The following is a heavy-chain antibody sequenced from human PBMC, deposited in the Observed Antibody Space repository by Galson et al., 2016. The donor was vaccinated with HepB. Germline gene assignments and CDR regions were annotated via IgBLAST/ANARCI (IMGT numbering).Heavy chain of an antibody. J-gene: IGHJ3*02. CDR1: GFTFSDHF. CDR3: ARGRLYDAFDS. V-gene: IGHV3-72*01. Sequence: SLRLSCAASGFTFSDHFMDWVRQAPGKGLEWVGRSRNKVNSYTTEYAASVNGRFTMSRDDSKNLLYLQMNSLKTEDTAMYYCARGRLYDAFDSWGRGTMVTVSA. CDR2: SRNKVNSYTT.